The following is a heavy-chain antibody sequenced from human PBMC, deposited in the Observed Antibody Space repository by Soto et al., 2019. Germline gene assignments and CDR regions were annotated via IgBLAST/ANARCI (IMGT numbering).Heavy chain of an antibody. J-gene: IGHJ6*02. Sequence: XTLSLPCRVSGGSVNSSSYFWGWGRQPRGEGREWIGSIYYSGSTYYNPSLKSRVTISVDTSKNQFSLKLSSVTAADTAVHYCPRPSYYDSSVYYYYYYGMDVWGQGTTVTVS. V-gene: IGHV4-39*01. CDR2: IYYSGST. CDR1: GGSVNSSSYF. D-gene: IGHD3-22*01. CDR3: PRPSYYDSSVYYYYYYGMDV.